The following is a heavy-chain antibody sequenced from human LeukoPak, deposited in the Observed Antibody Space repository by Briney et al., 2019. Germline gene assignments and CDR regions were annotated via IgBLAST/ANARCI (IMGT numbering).Heavy chain of an antibody. CDR2: IKADGSEK. J-gene: IGHJ4*02. V-gene: IGHV3-7*01. CDR1: GFTFSDYL. D-gene: IGHD3-9*01. Sequence: HPGGSLRLSCAASGFTFSDYLMTWVRQAPGKGLEWVADIKADGSEKYYVDSVKGRFTILRDNAKKSLYLQMDSLRAEDSAVYYCARDHLYYDISGPRFDYWGQGTRVTVSS. CDR3: ARDHLYYDISGPRFDY.